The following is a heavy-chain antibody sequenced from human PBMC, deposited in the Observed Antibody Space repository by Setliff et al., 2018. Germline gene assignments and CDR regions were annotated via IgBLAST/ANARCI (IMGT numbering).Heavy chain of an antibody. CDR3: ARARSLDFDY. CDR2: IYYSGST. V-gene: IGHV4-59*08. CDR1: GGSISSYY. J-gene: IGHJ4*02. Sequence: ASETLSLTCNVSGGSISSYYWSRIRQPPGKGLEWIGYIYYSGSTNYNPSLKSRVTILIDKSKNQFSLNLTSVTAADTAFYYCARARSLDFDYWGPGTLVTVSS.